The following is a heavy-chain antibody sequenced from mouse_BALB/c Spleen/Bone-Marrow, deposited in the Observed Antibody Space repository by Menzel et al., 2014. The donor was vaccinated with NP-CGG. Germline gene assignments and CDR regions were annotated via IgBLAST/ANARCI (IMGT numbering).Heavy chain of an antibody. CDR2: IDPSDSYT. V-gene: IGHV1-69*02. Sequence: VQLQESGAELVKPGASVKLSCKASGYTFTSYWMHWVKQRPGQGLEWIGEIDPSDSYTNYNQKFKGKATLTVDKSSSTAYMQLSSRTSEDSAVYYCARSRGYYDYWYFDVWGAGTTVTVSS. CDR3: ARSRGYYDYWYFDV. J-gene: IGHJ1*01. D-gene: IGHD2-4*01. CDR1: GYTFTSYW.